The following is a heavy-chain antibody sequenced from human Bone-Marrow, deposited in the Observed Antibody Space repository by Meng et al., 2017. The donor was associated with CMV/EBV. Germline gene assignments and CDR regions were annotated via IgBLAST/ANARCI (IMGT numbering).Heavy chain of an antibody. Sequence: ASVKVSCKASGYTFTGYYMHWVRQAPGQGPEWMGWINPSSGGTKNAQKFQGRVTMTRDTSISTAYMELSRLRSDDTAVYYCARHGTGNDYWGQGTLVTVSS. D-gene: IGHD4-23*01. CDR1: GYTFTGYY. CDR3: ARHGTGNDY. V-gene: IGHV1-2*02. J-gene: IGHJ4*02. CDR2: INPSSGGT.